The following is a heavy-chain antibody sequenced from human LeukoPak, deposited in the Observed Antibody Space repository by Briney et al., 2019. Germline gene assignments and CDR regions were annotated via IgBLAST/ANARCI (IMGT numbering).Heavy chain of an antibody. D-gene: IGHD3-16*01. J-gene: IGHJ4*02. V-gene: IGHV1-2*02. CDR3: AKGGPYTSDYVDS. CDR1: GYTFTDYF. Sequence: ASVKVSCKASGYTFTDYFMHWVRQPPGQGLEWMGWINPNSADTKNAPKFQGRVTMTRDTSINTAHMELDGMQFDDTAVYYCAKGGPYTSDYVDSWGQGTLVTVSS. CDR2: INPNSADT.